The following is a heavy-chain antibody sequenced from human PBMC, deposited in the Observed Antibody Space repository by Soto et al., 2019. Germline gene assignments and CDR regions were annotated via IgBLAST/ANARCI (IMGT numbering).Heavy chain of an antibody. CDR1: GGTFSSYA. V-gene: IGHV1-69*01. Sequence: QVQLVQSGAEVKKPGSSVKVSCKASGGTFSSYAISWVLQAPGQGLGWRGGIIPIFGTANYAQKFQGRVTITADESTSTAYMELSSLRSEDTAVYYCARRAGLNYYYYYGMDVWGQGPKVTVSS. CDR3: ARRAGLNYYYYYGMDV. J-gene: IGHJ6*02. CDR2: IIPIFGTA.